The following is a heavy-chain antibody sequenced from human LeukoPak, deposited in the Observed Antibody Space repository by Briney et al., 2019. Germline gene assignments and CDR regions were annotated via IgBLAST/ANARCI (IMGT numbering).Heavy chain of an antibody. CDR3: ATINGYSSPKGAFDI. V-gene: IGHV1-24*01. CDR2: FDPEDGET. D-gene: IGHD6-13*01. Sequence: ASVKVSCKVSGYTLTELSMHWVRQAPGKGLEWMGGFDPEDGETIYAQKFQGRVTMTEDTSTDTAYMELSSLRSEDTAVYYCATINGYSSPKGAFDIWGQGTMVTVSS. CDR1: GYTLTELS. J-gene: IGHJ3*02.